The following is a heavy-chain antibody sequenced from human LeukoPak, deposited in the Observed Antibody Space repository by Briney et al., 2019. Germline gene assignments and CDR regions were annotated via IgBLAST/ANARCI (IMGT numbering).Heavy chain of an antibody. Sequence: PGGSLRLSYAASGFTFDDYAMHWVRQAPGKGLEWVSGISWNSGSIGYADSVKGRFTISRDNAKNSLYLQMNSLRAEDTALYYCAKDSGSYYSAFDIWGQGTMVTVSS. D-gene: IGHD1-26*01. J-gene: IGHJ3*02. CDR3: AKDSGSYYSAFDI. CDR2: ISWNSGSI. CDR1: GFTFDDYA. V-gene: IGHV3-9*01.